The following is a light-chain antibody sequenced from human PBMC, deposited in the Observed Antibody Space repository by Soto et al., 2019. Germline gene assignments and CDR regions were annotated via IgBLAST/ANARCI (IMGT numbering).Light chain of an antibody. CDR1: SSNIGNNF. CDR2: EVR. J-gene: IGLJ3*02. Sequence: QSVLTQAPAVSAAPGQNVTISCSGRSSNIGNNFVAWFQQLPGTAPKLLIYEVRNRPSGISSRFSGSRSGNTASLTISGLQSEDEGDYYCSAYTARSTLVFGGGTKVTVL. V-gene: IGLV1-51*01. CDR3: SAYTARSTLV.